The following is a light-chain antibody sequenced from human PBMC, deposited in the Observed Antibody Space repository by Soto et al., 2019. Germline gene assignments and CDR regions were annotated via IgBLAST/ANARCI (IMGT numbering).Light chain of an antibody. CDR2: LGS. Sequence: DIVMTQSPLSLPVTPGEPASISCRSSQSLLHSNGYNYLDWYLQKPGQSPQLLVFLGSNRATGIPDRFSGSGSGTEFTLTVDRLEPEDFAVYYCHQYGSSPQTFGRGTKVDIK. J-gene: IGKJ1*01. V-gene: IGKV2-28*01. CDR1: QSLLHSNGYNY. CDR3: HQYGSSPQT.